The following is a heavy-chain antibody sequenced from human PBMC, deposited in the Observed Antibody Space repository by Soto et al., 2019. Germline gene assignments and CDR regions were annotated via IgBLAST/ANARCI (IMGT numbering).Heavy chain of an antibody. Sequence: GGSMRLSCTASGFTVRNNYMSWVRQAAGKGLEWVAVIYGGGSTSYAVSVKGRFITPRDNSKNTLYLQMNRLRAEDTAVYYCARAQYGYNFLYGPTWGQGTQVTVSS. D-gene: IGHD5-12*01. J-gene: IGHJ5*02. CDR1: GFTVRNNY. CDR3: ARAQYGYNFLYGPT. V-gene: IGHV3-53*03. CDR2: IYGGGST.